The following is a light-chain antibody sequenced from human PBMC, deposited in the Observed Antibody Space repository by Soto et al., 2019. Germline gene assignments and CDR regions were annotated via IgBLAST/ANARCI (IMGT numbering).Light chain of an antibody. CDR3: QYRGIWPPGAT. V-gene: IGKV3-11*01. Sequence: EIVLTQSPVTLSLSPGERATLSCRASQSINNYLAWYQQKPGQPPRLLIYDASNRATAISVRFSGSWSGTDFTLTISSLEPEDSAVYYCQYRGIWPPGATFGGGTKVEIK. CDR1: QSINNY. J-gene: IGKJ4*01. CDR2: DAS.